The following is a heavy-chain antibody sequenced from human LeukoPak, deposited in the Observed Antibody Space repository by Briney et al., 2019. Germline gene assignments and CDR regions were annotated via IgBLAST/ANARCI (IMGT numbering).Heavy chain of an antibody. J-gene: IGHJ4*02. V-gene: IGHV6-1*01. CDR2: TYYRSKWYN. CDR3: ARCIRGSGTWYYDY. D-gene: IGHD3-10*01. Sequence: SQTLSLTCAISGDSVSSNSAAWNWIRRSPSRGLEWLGRTYYRSKWYNDYAISVKSRITLNPDTSKNQFSLQLNSVTPEDTAVYYCARCIRGSGTWYYDYWGQGTLVTVSS. CDR1: GDSVSSNSAA.